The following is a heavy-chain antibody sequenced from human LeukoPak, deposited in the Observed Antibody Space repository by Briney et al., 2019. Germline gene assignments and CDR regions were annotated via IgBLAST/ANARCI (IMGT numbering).Heavy chain of an antibody. D-gene: IGHD1-26*01. J-gene: IGHJ4*02. CDR1: GFTFTTYS. CDR2: ISCGSGTI. V-gene: IGHV3-48*01. Sequence: PGGSLTLSCAASGFTFTTYSMNWVRQAPGKGLEWISYISCGSGTIYHADSLKGRFTISRHNARNSLDLHLNSLRAGDTAGYFCARVTVGATADYFALGGEGTLVSVSS. CDR3: ARVTVGATADYFAL.